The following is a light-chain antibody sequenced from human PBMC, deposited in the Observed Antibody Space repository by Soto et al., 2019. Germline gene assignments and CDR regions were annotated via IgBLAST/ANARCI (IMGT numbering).Light chain of an antibody. CDR3: QQLNSYPHT. CDR2: AAS. CDR1: QGISSF. J-gene: IGKJ1*01. V-gene: IGKV1-9*01. Sequence: DIQLTQSPSFLSASVGDRVTITCRASQGISSFLAWYQQKPGKAPKLLIYAASAFQSGVPSRFSGSGSGTEFTLTITSLQPEDFAAYYCQQLNSYPHTFGQGTSVEIK.